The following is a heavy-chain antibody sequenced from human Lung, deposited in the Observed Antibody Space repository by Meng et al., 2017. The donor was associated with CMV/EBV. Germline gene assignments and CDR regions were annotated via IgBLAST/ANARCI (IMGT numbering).Heavy chain of an antibody. CDR2: TYYRSKCYH. CDR1: RDIVSSNSAA. V-gene: IGHV6-1*01. Sequence: QVQLQQSGPGMVKPSQTLSLTWASSRDIVSSNSAAWHWIRQSPSRGLEWLGRTYYRSKCYHEYAVSVKSRITISPDTPKTQFSLQLNSMPPEETAVYYCARDKNGGRGDWGQGTLVTVSS. J-gene: IGHJ4*02. CDR3: ARDKNGGRGD. D-gene: IGHD4-23*01.